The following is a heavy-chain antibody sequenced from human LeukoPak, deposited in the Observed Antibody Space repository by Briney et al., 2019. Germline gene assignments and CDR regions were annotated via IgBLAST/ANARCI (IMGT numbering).Heavy chain of an antibody. J-gene: IGHJ4*02. CDR2: ISGSGGST. D-gene: IGHD2-2*01. CDR1: GFTFSSYA. CDR3: AKDRGYCSSTSCPVDY. Sequence: GGSLRLSCAASGFTFSSYAMSWVRHAPGKGLEWVSAISGSGGSTYYADSVKGRFTISRDNSKNTLYLQMNSLRAEDTAVYYCAKDRGYCSSTSCPVDYWGQGTLVTVSS. V-gene: IGHV3-23*01.